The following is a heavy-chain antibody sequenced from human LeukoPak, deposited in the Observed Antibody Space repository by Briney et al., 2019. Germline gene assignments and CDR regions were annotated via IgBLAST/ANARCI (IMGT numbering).Heavy chain of an antibody. V-gene: IGHV4-34*12. J-gene: IGHJ6*02. D-gene: IGHD3-10*01. Sequence: SETLSLTCTFQGGSFSGYYWTWIRQPPGKGLEWIGEVIHTGRTNYSPSLKSRVTISVDTSKNQFSLKINSVTAADTAVYYCAGARDDYYGSGSYNNRLYYHGMDVWGPGTTVTVSS. CDR2: VIHTGRT. CDR1: GGSFSGYY. CDR3: AGARDDYYGSGSYNNRLYYHGMDV.